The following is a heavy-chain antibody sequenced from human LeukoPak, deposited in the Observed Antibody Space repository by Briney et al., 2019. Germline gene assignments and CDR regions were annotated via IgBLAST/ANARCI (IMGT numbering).Heavy chain of an antibody. V-gene: IGHV3-21*01. Sequence: GGSLRLSCAAFGFTFSSYSMSWVRQAPGKGLEWVSSISSSSSYIYYADSVKGRFTIPRDNAKNSLYLQMNSLRAEDTAVYYCARDVGSSSAFDYWGQGTLVTVSS. CDR3: ARDVGSSSAFDY. CDR2: ISSSSSYI. D-gene: IGHD6-6*01. CDR1: GFTFSSYS. J-gene: IGHJ4*02.